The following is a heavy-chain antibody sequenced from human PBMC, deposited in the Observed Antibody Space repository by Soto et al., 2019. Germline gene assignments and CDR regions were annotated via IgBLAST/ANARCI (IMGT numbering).Heavy chain of an antibody. J-gene: IGHJ4*02. Sequence: PSETLSLTCTVSGGSFSSYYWSWIRQPPGKGLEWIGYIHHSGSTNYNPSLKSRVTISVDTSKNQFSLKLSSVTATDTAVYYCASRRSQLRYCGQGSLVPVSS. CDR2: IHHSGST. CDR3: ASRRSQLRY. V-gene: IGHV4-59*01. CDR1: GGSFSSYY. D-gene: IGHD2-21*01.